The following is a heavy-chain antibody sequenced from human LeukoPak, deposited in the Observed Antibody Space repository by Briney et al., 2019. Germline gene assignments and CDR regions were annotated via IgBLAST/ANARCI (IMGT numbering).Heavy chain of an antibody. J-gene: IGHJ3*02. CDR2: ISAYNGNT. D-gene: IGHD5-18*01. CDR3: ARDCRGYSYGCDDAFDI. Sequence: EASVKVSCKASGYTFTSYGISWVRQAPGQGLEWMGWISAYNGNTNYAQKLQGRVTMTTDTSTSTAYMELRSLRPDDTAVYYCARDCRGYSYGCDDAFDIWGQGTMVTVSS. CDR1: GYTFTSYG. V-gene: IGHV1-18*04.